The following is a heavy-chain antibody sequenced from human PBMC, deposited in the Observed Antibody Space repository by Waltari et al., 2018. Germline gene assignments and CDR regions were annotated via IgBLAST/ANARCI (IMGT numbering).Heavy chain of an antibody. J-gene: IGHJ5*02. D-gene: IGHD3-22*01. Sequence: QVQLVQSGAAVKKPGSSVKVSCQASGGTFSSYAISWLRQAPGQGLEWMGGIIPILGTANYAQKFQGRVTITADKSTSTAYMELSSLRSEDTAVYYCARLIVRGTDGFDPWGQGTLVTVSS. V-gene: IGHV1-69*14. CDR2: IIPILGTA. CDR1: GGTFSSYA. CDR3: ARLIVRGTDGFDP.